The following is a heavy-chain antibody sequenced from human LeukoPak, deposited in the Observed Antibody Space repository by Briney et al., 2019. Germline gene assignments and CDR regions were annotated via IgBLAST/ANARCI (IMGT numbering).Heavy chain of an antibody. J-gene: IGHJ4*02. CDR2: ISGXGGST. CDR3: AKVGSQWSXGXYYFDY. V-gene: IGHV3-23*01. D-gene: IGHD2-8*01. CDR1: GFTFSSYA. Sequence: QAGGSLRLSCAASGFTFSSYAMSWVRQAPGKGLEWVSAISGXGGSTYYADSVKGRFTISRDNSKNTLYLQMNSLRAEDTAVYYCAKVGSQWSXGXYYFDYWGQGTLVTVSS.